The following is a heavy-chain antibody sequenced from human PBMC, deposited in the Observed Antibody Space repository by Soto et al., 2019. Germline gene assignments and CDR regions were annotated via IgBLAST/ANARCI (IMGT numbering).Heavy chain of an antibody. CDR3: ARDIGGYYDSSSYAN. V-gene: IGHV4-59*01. Sequence: SETLCLTCTVSGGSIGPYYWSWIRQPPGRGLEWIGYIYYSGSTNYNPSLKSRVTISVDTSKNQFSLKLSSVTAADTAVYYCARDIGGYYDSSSYANWGQGTLVTVSS. D-gene: IGHD3-22*01. J-gene: IGHJ4*02. CDR1: GGSIGPYY. CDR2: IYYSGST.